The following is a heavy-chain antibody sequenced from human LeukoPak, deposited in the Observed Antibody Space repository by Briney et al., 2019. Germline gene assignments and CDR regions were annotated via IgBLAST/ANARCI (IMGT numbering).Heavy chain of an antibody. CDR2: INSDGSST. D-gene: IGHD2-2*01. V-gene: IGHV3-74*01. Sequence: GGSLRLSCAASGFTFSSYWMHWVRQAPGKGLVWVSRINSDGSSTSYADSVKGRFTISRDNAKNTLYLQMNSLRAEDTAVYYCARATSFYYYYYMDVWGKGTTVTVSS. J-gene: IGHJ6*03. CDR3: ARATSFYYYYYMDV. CDR1: GFTFSSYW.